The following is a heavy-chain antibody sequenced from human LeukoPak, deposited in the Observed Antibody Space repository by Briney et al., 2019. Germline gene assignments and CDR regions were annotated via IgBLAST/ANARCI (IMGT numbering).Heavy chain of an antibody. CDR1: GGSISSYY. J-gene: IGHJ6*02. D-gene: IGHD3-3*01. Sequence: SETLSLTCTVSGGSISSYYWSWIRQPPGKGLEWIGYIYYSGGTNYNPSLKSRVTISVDTSKNQFSLKLSSVTAADTAVYYCARLGELVFWSGPHPYYCYGMDVWGQGTTVTVSS. CDR2: IYYSGGT. CDR3: ARLGELVFWSGPHPYYCYGMDV. V-gene: IGHV4-59*01.